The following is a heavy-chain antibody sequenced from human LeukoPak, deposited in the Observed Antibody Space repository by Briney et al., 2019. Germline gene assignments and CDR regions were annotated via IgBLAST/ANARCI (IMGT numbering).Heavy chain of an antibody. CDR1: GFTFSSYS. Sequence: GGSLRLSCAASGFTFSSYSMNWVRQAPGKGLEWVSSISSSSSYIYYADSVKGRFTISRDNAKNSLYLQMNSLRAEDTAVYYCARGTSSSFPEDWFDPWGQGTLVTVSS. D-gene: IGHD6-13*01. CDR2: ISSSSSYI. V-gene: IGHV3-21*01. J-gene: IGHJ5*02. CDR3: ARGTSSSFPEDWFDP.